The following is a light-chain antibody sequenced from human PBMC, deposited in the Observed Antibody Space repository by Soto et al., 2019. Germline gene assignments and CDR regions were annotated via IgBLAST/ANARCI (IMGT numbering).Light chain of an antibody. J-gene: IGKJ2*01. V-gene: IGKV1-39*01. CDR1: QSINSY. Sequence: DLQMAQSPSSLSASVGDRVTISCRASQSINSYLSWYQQKPGKAPKLLIYSTSALQSGVPSRFSGSGSGTDFTLTISSLQPEDFATYYCQQSYSSPHTFGQGTKLEIK. CDR2: STS. CDR3: QQSYSSPHT.